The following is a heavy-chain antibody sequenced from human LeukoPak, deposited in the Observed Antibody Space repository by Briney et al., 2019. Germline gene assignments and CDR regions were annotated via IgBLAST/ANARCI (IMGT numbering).Heavy chain of an antibody. Sequence: GGSLRLSCAASGFTFSSYAMSWVRQAPGKGLEWVSAISGSGGSTYYADSVKGRFTISRDNSKNTLYLQMNSLRAEDTAVYCCAKDQTRYSGSSNYFDYWGQGTLVTVSS. D-gene: IGHD1-26*01. CDR3: AKDQTRYSGSSNYFDY. J-gene: IGHJ4*02. CDR1: GFTFSSYA. V-gene: IGHV3-23*01. CDR2: ISGSGGST.